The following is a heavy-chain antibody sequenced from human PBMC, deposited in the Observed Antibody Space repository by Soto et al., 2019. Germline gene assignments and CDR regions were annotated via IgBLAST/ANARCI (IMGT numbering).Heavy chain of an antibody. CDR3: ASTQAPGGYCGGDCDY. D-gene: IGHD2-21*01. CDR1: GFTFSSYA. J-gene: IGHJ4*02. CDR2: ISYDGSNK. V-gene: IGHV3-30-3*01. Sequence: QVQLVESGGGVVQPGRSLRLSCAASGFTFSSYAMHWVRQAPGKGLEWVAVISYDGSNKYYADSVKGRFTISRDNSKNTLYLKMNSLRAEDTAVYYCASTQAPGGYCGGDCDYWGQGTLVTVSS.